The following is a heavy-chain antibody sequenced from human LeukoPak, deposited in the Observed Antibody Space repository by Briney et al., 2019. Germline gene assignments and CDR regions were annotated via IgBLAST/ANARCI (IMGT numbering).Heavy chain of an antibody. CDR1: GFRFNVQT. CDR2: MKEDGSEI. CDR3: VKGGATRGRFEN. D-gene: IGHD1-26*01. Sequence: GGSLRLSCVASGFRFNVQTMSWIRQAPGKGLDWVASMKEDGSEIRNVDPVKGRFTISRDNSKNSLYLQMNSLRADDTGVYRCVKGGATRGRFENWGQGTLVTVSS. V-gene: IGHV3-7*01. J-gene: IGHJ4*02.